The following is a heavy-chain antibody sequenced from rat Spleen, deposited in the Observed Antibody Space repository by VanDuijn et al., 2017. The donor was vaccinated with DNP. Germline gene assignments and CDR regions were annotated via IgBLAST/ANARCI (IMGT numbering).Heavy chain of an antibody. Sequence: EVQLVESGGGLVQPGRSLKLSCAASGFTFSDYYMAWVRQAPTKGLEWVASISYDRGSTYYRDSVKGRFTISRDNAKSSLYLQMDSLRSEDTATYYCTTGEYYDGYSYVMDAWGQGASVTVSS. J-gene: IGHJ4*01. CDR3: TTGEYYDGYSYVMDA. CDR1: GFTFSDYY. D-gene: IGHD1-12*03. CDR2: ISYDRGST. V-gene: IGHV5-20*01.